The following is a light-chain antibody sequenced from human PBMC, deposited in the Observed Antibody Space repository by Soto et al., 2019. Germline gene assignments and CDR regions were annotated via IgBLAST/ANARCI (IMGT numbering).Light chain of an antibody. V-gene: IGLV4-69*01. Sequence: QPVLTQSPSASASLGASVTLTGTLSSGHSSYAIAWHQQQPEKGPRYLMKLNSDGSHSKGDGIPDRFSGSSSGAERYLIISSLQSEDEADYYCQTWGTGIHVFGTGTKVTVL. CDR2: LNSDGSH. CDR3: QTWGTGIHV. CDR1: SGHSSYA. J-gene: IGLJ1*01.